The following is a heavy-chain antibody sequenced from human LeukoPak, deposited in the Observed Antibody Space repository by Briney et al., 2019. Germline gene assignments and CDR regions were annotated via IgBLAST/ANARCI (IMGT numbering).Heavy chain of an antibody. CDR3: ATTVFGVLTSFDY. CDR1: GYTLTELS. Sequence: ASVTVSCKVSGYTLTELSMHWVRQAPGKGLEWMGGFDPENGERIYAQKFQGRVTMTEDTSTDTAYMDLSSLRSEDTAIYYCATTVFGVLTSFDYWGQGTLVTVSS. V-gene: IGHV1-24*01. J-gene: IGHJ4*02. CDR2: FDPENGER. D-gene: IGHD3-3*01.